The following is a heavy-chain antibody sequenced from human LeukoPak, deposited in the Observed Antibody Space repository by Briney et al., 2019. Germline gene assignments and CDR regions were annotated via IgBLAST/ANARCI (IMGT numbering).Heavy chain of an antibody. Sequence: TGGSLRLSCAASGFTFSSYWMSWVRQVPGKGLEWVANIKQDGSEKYYVDSVKGRFTISRDNAKNSLYLQMNSLRAEDTAVYYCARGGGDCCYDYYYYMDVWGKGTTVTVSS. CDR3: ARGGGDCCYDYYYYMDV. V-gene: IGHV3-7*01. CDR1: GFTFSSYW. CDR2: IKQDGSEK. D-gene: IGHD2-21*01. J-gene: IGHJ6*03.